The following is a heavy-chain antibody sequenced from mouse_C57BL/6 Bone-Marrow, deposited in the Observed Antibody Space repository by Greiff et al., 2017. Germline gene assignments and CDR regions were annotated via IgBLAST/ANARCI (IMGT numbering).Heavy chain of an antibody. CDR2: IYPGSGST. D-gene: IGHD2-3*01. J-gene: IGHJ2*01. CDR3: AREDGYYGVGFDY. CDR1: GYTFTSYW. Sequence: VQLQQPGAELVKPGASVKMSCKASGYTFTSYWITWVKQRPGQGLEWIGDIYPGSGSTNYNEKFKSKATLTVDTSSSTAYMQLSSLTSEDSAVYYCAREDGYYGVGFDYWGQGTTLTVSA. V-gene: IGHV1-55*01.